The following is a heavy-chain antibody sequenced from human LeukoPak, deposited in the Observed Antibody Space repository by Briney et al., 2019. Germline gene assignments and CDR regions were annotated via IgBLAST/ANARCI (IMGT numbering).Heavy chain of an antibody. J-gene: IGHJ4*02. CDR2: INPKSAGT. Sequence: GASVKVSCKASGYTFSGYYVHWVRQAPGRGLEWMGRINPKSAGTNYAQKFQGRVTLTRDTSISTAYMELRRLRSDDTAVYYCARGGAYDYVWGSYRYFDHWGQGTPVTVSS. D-gene: IGHD3-16*02. CDR3: ARGGAYDYVWGSYRYFDH. V-gene: IGHV1-2*06. CDR1: GYTFSGYY.